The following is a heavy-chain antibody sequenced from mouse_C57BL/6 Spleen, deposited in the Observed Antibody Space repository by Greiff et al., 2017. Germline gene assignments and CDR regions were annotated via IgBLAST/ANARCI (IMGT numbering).Heavy chain of an antibody. Sequence: VQLQESGAELVRPGTSVKVSCKASGYTFTNYLIKWVKQRPGQGLEWIGVINPGSGGTKYNEKFKGKATLTDDKSSSTAYMQLSSLTSEYSAVYFCARNSNNRYLDYWGQGTTLTVSS. J-gene: IGHJ2*01. CDR1: GYTFTNYL. CDR2: INPGSGGT. CDR3: ARNSNNRYLDY. V-gene: IGHV1-54*01. D-gene: IGHD2-5*01.